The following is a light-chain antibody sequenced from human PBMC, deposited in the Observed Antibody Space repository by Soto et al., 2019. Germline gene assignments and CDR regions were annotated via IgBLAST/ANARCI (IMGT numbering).Light chain of an antibody. Sequence: EIVMTQSPATLSVSAGDRATLSCRASQSVSDNLAWYQQKPGQAPRLLIYGASIRATGVPARLSGSGYGTEFTLTISNLQSDDFAAYYCQKYNSAPLTFGGGTKVEIK. V-gene: IGKV3-15*01. J-gene: IGKJ4*01. CDR1: QSVSDN. CDR3: QKYNSAPLT. CDR2: GAS.